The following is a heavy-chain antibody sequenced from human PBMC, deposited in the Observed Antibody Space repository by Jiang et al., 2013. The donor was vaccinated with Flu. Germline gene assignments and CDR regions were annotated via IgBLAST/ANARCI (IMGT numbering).Heavy chain of an antibody. CDR1: GFTFSSYS. D-gene: IGHD4-17*01. Sequence: VQLVESGGGLVKPGGSLRLSCAASGFTFSSYSMNWVRQAPGKGLEWVSSISSSSSYIYYADSVKGRFTISRDNAKNSLYLQMNSLRAEDTAVYYCARDLRHGDYTPGDYYYYGMDVWAKGHGHR. CDR2: ISSSSSYI. V-gene: IGHV3-21*01. CDR3: ARDLRHGDYTPGDYYYYGMDV. J-gene: IGHJ6*02.